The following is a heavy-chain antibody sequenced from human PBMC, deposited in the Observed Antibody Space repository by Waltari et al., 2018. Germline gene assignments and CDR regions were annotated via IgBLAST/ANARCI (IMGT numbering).Heavy chain of an antibody. CDR3: GKGGMDSSGRYDLFEDH. Sequence: EVQLVDSGGGLVQPGGSLRLSYTASGFPFSNYVMNWVRQAPGRGLEWVSAITGTGDHTYYADSVKGRFTISRDNSKNTLYLQMSSLRAEGTAVYYCGKGGMDSSGRYDLFEDHWGQGILVSVSS. D-gene: IGHD6-19*01. V-gene: IGHV3-23*04. CDR1: GFPFSNYV. CDR2: ITGTGDHT. J-gene: IGHJ4*02.